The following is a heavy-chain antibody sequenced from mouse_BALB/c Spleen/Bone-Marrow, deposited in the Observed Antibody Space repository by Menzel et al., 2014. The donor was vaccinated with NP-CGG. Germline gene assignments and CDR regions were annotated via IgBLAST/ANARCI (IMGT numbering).Heavy chain of an antibody. CDR2: FYPGSGSI. CDR3: ARHEERGLLWSYYYAMDY. D-gene: IGHD2-10*01. J-gene: IGHJ4*01. V-gene: IGHV1-62-2*01. Sequence: QVQLQQSGAGLVKPGASVKLSCKASGYTFTEYIIHWVKQRSGQGLEWMGWFYPGSGSIKYNEKFKDKATLTADKSSSTVYMELSRLTPEDSAVYFCARHEERGLLWSYYYAMDYWGQGTSVTVSS. CDR1: GYTFTEYI.